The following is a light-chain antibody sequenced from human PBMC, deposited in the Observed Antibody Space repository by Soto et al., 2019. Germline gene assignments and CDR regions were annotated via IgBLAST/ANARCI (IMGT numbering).Light chain of an antibody. J-gene: IGKJ2*01. Sequence: EIVMTQSPATLSVSPGERATLSCRAGQSVSSNLDWYQQKTGQPPRLLIYGASTRATGIPDRFSGGGSGKEFTLTISSLQSEDFAVYYCRQYKSWPYTFGQGTKLEIK. CDR1: QSVSSN. CDR2: GAS. V-gene: IGKV3-15*01. CDR3: RQYKSWPYT.